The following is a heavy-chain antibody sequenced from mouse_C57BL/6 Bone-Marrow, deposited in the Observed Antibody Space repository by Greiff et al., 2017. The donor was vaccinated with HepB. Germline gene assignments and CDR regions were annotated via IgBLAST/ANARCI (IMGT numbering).Heavy chain of an antibody. Sequence: EVQVVESGGGLVQPGGSLSLSCAASGFTFTDYYMSWVRQPPGKALEWLGFIRNKANGYTTEYSASVKGRFTISRDNSQSILYLQMNALRAEDSATYYCARFSLPYPYAMDYWGQVTSVTVSS. CDR3: ARFSLPYPYAMDY. CDR1: GFTFTDYY. J-gene: IGHJ4*01. CDR2: IRNKANGYTT. D-gene: IGHD5-1*01. V-gene: IGHV7-3*01.